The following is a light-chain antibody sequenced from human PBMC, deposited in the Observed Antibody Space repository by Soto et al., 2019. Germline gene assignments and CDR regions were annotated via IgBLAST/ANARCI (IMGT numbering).Light chain of an antibody. Sequence: EIVMTQSPATLSVSPGERATLSCRASQSVSSNLAWYQQKPGQAPRLLIYGASTRATGIPGRFSGSGSGTEFTLIISSLQSEDFAVYYCQHYNNWRGTFGQGTKVDIK. CDR2: GAS. V-gene: IGKV3-15*01. J-gene: IGKJ1*01. CDR3: QHYNNWRGT. CDR1: QSVSSN.